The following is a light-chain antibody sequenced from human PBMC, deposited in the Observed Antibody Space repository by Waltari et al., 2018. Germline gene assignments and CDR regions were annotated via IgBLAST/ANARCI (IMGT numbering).Light chain of an antibody. Sequence: ETVMTQSPATLSVSPGERATLSCRTSRTISSNLAWYQQKPGQAPRLLIYCASIRATGVPARFSGSGSGTQFTLTIHSLQSEDFAVYYCQQYNNWPPWTFGQGTKVEIK. J-gene: IGKJ1*01. V-gene: IGKV3-15*01. CDR1: RTISSN. CDR2: CAS. CDR3: QQYNNWPPWT.